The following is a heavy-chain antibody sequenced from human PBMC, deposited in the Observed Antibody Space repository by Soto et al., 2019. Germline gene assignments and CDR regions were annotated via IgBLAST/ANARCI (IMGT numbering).Heavy chain of an antibody. CDR1: GVTFSSDA. D-gene: IGHD3-3*01. V-gene: IGHV3-23*01. J-gene: IGHJ4*02. CDR2: VSGSGGST. CDR3: ARKGVAFDY. Sequence: GGSLRLSCAASGVTFSSDAMSWVGQAPGKGLEWVSAVSGSGGSTYYADSVKGRFTISRDNAKNSLFLQMNSLRDEDTAVYYCARKGVAFDYWGQGALVTVSP.